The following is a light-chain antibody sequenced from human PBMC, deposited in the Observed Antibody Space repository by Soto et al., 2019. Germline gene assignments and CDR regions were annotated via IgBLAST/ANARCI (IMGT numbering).Light chain of an antibody. Sequence: QSPLPQPASVSGSPGQGITISCTGTTSDVGGDTYPSWYQQHPGKPPNHMIDEVSNRPSGVSNRFPGSKSGNTASLTISGLQAEDEADYYCTSYTTSGTHWVFGGGSELTVL. J-gene: IGLJ3*02. V-gene: IGLV2-14*01. CDR1: TSDVGGDTY. CDR2: EVS. CDR3: TSYTTSGTHWV.